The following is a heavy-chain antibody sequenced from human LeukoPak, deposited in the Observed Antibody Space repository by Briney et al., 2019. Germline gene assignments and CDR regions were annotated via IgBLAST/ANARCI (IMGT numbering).Heavy chain of an antibody. CDR3: ARDIVATIGWFDY. CDR2: IYYSGST. J-gene: IGHJ4*02. CDR1: GGSISSGDYY. D-gene: IGHD5-12*01. V-gene: IGHV4-30-4*01. Sequence: TSETLSLTCSVSGGSISSGDYYWSWIRQPPGKGLEWIGYIYYSGSTYYNPSLKSRVTISVDTSKNQFSLKLSSVTAADTAVYYCARDIVATIGWFDYWGQGTLVTVS.